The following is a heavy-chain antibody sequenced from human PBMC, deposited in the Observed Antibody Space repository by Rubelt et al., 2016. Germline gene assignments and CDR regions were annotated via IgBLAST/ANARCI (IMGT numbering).Heavy chain of an antibody. J-gene: IGHJ4*02. CDR1: GFTFSSYS. Sequence: EVQLVESGGGLVQPGGSLRLSCAASGFTFSSYSMNWVRQAPGKGLEWGSYISSSSGTIYYADSVKGRFTISRENVKNSLYLQMNSLRAEDTAVYYCARGLYGSGSYLFDYWGQGTLVTVSS. CDR2: ISSSSGTI. CDR3: ARGLYGSGSYLFDY. D-gene: IGHD3-10*01. V-gene: IGHV3-48*01.